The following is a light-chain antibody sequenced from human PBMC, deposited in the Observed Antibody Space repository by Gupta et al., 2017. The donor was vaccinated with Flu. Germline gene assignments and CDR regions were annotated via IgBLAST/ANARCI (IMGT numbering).Light chain of an antibody. CDR2: DAS. Sequence: EIVLTQSPATLSLSPGERATLSCRASQSVSSYLAWYQQNPGQAPRLLIYDASNRATGIPARFSGSGSGTDFTLTISSLEPEDFAVYYCQQRSNWPVTFGQGTKMDIK. CDR1: QSVSSY. V-gene: IGKV3-11*01. CDR3: QQRSNWPVT. J-gene: IGKJ2*01.